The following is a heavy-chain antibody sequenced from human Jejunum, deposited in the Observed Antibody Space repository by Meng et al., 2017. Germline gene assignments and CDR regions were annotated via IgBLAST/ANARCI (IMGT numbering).Heavy chain of an antibody. D-gene: IGHD1-26*01. CDR3: ARGHPRMSGSYGWFDP. V-gene: IGHV4-4*07. J-gene: IGHJ5*02. CDR2: IYTSGST. Sequence: QVQLQESGPGLVKPSETLSLTCTVSGDSISGYYWSWIRQPAGKGLEWIGRIYTSGSTNYNPSLKSRVTMSVDTSKNQFSLKLNSVTAADTAVYYCARGHPRMSGSYGWFDPWGQGTLVTGSS. CDR1: GDSISGYY.